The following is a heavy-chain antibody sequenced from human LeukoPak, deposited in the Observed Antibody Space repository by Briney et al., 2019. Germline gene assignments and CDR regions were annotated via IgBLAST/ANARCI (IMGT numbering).Heavy chain of an antibody. CDR1: GFTFSTSA. CDR3: AKRGSTSGSLQGGYDY. V-gene: IGHV3-23*01. CDR2: ISFSGGIT. J-gene: IGHJ4*02. Sequence: GGSLRLSCAASGFTFSTSAMNWVRQAPGKGLEGVSGISFSGGITAHADSVKGRFTISRDNSKNILYLQMNSLRGEDTAVYYCAKRGSTSGSLQGGYDYWGQGTLVTVSS. D-gene: IGHD2-2*01.